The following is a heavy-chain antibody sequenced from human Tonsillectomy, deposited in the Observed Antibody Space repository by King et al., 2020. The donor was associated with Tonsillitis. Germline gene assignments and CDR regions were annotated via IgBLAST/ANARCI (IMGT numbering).Heavy chain of an antibody. CDR3: ARDLDYGDYVGWFDP. CDR1: GFTFSSYA. V-gene: IGHV3-30*04. J-gene: IGHJ5*02. Sequence: VQLVESGGGVVQPGRSLRLSCAASGFTFSSYAMNWVRQAPGKGLEWVAVISYDGSNKYYADSVKGRFTISRDNSKNTLYLQMNSLRAEDTAVYYCARDLDYGDYVGWFDPWGQGTLVTVSS. CDR2: ISYDGSNK. D-gene: IGHD4-17*01.